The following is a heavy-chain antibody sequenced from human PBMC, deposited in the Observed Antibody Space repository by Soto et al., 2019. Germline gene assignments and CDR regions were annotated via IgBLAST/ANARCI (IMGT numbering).Heavy chain of an antibody. J-gene: IGHJ4*02. V-gene: IGHV3-23*01. CDR1: GFTFSNYV. CDR3: AKKSPGFYPFDY. Sequence: EVQLLESGGGLVQPGGSLRLSCAASGFTFSNYVMAWVRQAPGKGLEWVSGITGGGDITDYADSVKGRFTISRDNSKNPVFLQMNSLRAEDTAIFYCAKKSPGFYPFDYWGQGTLVTVSS. D-gene: IGHD3-22*01. CDR2: ITGGGDIT.